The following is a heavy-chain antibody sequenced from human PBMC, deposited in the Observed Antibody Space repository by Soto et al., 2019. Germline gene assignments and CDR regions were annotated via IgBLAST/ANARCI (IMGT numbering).Heavy chain of an antibody. CDR2: ISTYNSDT. J-gene: IGHJ4*02. CDR1: GYSFTNCG. Sequence: QVQLVQSGGEVKKPGASVKVSCRASGYSFTNCGISGVRQAPGQGLEWLGGISTYNSDTNSAPRLQGRLSMTTDTSTSTAYMELRGLTSDDTAVYYCARDERDSCRGGGCFYFDSWGQGTLVTVSS. V-gene: IGHV1-18*04. D-gene: IGHD2-15*01. CDR3: ARDERDSCRGGGCFYFDS.